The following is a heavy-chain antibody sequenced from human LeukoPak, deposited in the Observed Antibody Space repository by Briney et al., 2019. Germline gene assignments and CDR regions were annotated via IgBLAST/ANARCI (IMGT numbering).Heavy chain of an antibody. V-gene: IGHV1-2*02. Sequence: ASVKVSCKASGYTLTGYYVFWVRQAPGQGLEWMGWINPNTGGTNYAQNFQGRVTMTRDTSLSTVYMERRRLRSDDTAVYFCARANYNWFDPWGQGTLVTVSS. CDR3: ARANYNWFDP. J-gene: IGHJ5*02. CDR1: GYTLTGYY. CDR2: INPNTGGT.